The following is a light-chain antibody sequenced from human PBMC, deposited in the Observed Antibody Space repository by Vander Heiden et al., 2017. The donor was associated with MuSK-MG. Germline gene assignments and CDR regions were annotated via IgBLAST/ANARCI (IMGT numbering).Light chain of an antibody. CDR1: QSISSY. CDR2: AAS. Sequence: SHMTPSPSSLSASVGDRVTITCRASQSISSYLDWYQQKPGKAPRLLIYAASSWDSGVPSRFSGSGYGKEFTLTISSQQPEDFALYYCQRNDSTLLRTFGQGTKMEIK. V-gene: IGKV1-39*01. J-gene: IGKJ2*02. CDR3: QRNDSTLLRT.